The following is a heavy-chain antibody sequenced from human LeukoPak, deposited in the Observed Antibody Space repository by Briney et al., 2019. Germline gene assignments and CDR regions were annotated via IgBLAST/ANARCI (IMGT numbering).Heavy chain of an antibody. D-gene: IGHD2-15*01. CDR3: ARDYLRGGSCYFGY. V-gene: IGHV1-18*01. CDR1: GYTFTSYG. CDR2: ISAYNGNT. Sequence: ASVKVSCKAPGYTFTSYGISWVRQAPGQGLEWMGWISAYNGNTNYAQKLQGRVTMTTDTSTSTAYMELRSLRSDDTAVYYCARDYLRGGSCYFGYWGQGTLVTVSS. J-gene: IGHJ4*02.